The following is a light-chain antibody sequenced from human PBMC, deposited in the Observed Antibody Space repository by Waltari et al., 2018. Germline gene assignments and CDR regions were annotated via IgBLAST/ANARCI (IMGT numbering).Light chain of an antibody. Sequence: QSALTQPASVSGSPGQSITISCSGTASDVGAYDFVLWYPQHPGKAPHLIIYEVSNRPSGISNRFSASKSGNTASLTISGLQAEDEADYYCSSYTTSSAPGVFGTGTRVTVL. V-gene: IGLV2-14*01. CDR2: EVS. CDR3: SSYTTSSAPGV. CDR1: ASDVGAYDF. J-gene: IGLJ1*01.